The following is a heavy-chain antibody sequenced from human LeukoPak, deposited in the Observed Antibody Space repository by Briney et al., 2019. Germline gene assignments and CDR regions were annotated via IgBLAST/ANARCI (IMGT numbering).Heavy chain of an antibody. CDR3: ARSTGSSWYFSFDY. CDR2: IYYSGST. D-gene: IGHD6-13*01. CDR1: GGSISSYY. J-gene: IGHJ4*02. Sequence: PSETLSLTCTVSGGSISSYYWSWIRQPPGKGLEWIGYIYYSGSTNYNPSLKSRVTISVDTSKNQFSLKLSSVTAADTAVYYCARSTGSSWYFSFDYWGQGTLVTVSS. V-gene: IGHV4-59*01.